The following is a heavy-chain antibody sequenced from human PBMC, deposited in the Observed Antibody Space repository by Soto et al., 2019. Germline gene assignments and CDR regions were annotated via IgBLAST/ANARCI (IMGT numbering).Heavy chain of an antibody. D-gene: IGHD2-15*01. CDR1: GGSISSYY. V-gene: IGHV4-59*08. Sequence: SETLSLTCTVSGGSISSYYWSWIRQPSGKGLEWIGYIYYSGSTYYSPSLKSRVTISVDTSKNQFSLTLTSVTAADTAVYYSARQCSGVTCHWFVPWGQGTLVTVSS. J-gene: IGHJ5*02. CDR3: ARQCSGVTCHWFVP. CDR2: IYYSGST.